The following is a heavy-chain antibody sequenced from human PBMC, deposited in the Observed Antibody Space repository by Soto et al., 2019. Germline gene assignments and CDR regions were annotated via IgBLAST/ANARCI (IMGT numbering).Heavy chain of an antibody. D-gene: IGHD2-21*01. J-gene: IGHJ1*01. Sequence: GGSLRLSCAASGFTFSSYAMSWVRQAPGKGLEWVSVISGSGASTYYADSVKGRFTISRDNSKNTLYLQMNSLRAEDTAVYYCAKGTTLWWFQDWGQGTLVTVSS. CDR2: ISGSGAST. CDR1: GFTFSSYA. CDR3: AKGTTLWWFQD. V-gene: IGHV3-23*01.